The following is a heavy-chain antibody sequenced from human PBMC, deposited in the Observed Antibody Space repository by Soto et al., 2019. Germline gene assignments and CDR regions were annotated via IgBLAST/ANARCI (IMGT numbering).Heavy chain of an antibody. V-gene: IGHV1-69*02. CDR1: GGTFSSYT. Sequence: QVQLVQSGAEVKKPGSSVKVSCKASGGTFSSYTISWVRQAPGQGLEWMGRIIPILGIANYAQKFQGRVTITADKSTSTAYMELRSLRSEVTAVYYCARSLHHHLITIVLGESLPFDPWGQGTLVTVSS. D-gene: IGHD3-10*01. CDR3: ARSLHHHLITIVLGESLPFDP. J-gene: IGHJ5*02. CDR2: IIPILGIA.